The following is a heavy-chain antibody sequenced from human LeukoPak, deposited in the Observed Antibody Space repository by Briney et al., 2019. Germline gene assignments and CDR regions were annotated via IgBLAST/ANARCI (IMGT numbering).Heavy chain of an antibody. CDR2: VYYSGTT. CDR3: ASHTLAVAAPAEYFQH. CDR1: GGSIHTYY. J-gene: IGHJ1*01. Sequence: PSETLSLTCSVSGGSIHTYYWTWIRQPPGKGLEWIGNVYYSGTTYYNPSLKSRLTISVDTSKNQFSLKLNSVTAADTAVYYCASHTLAVAAPAEYFQHWGQGTLVTVSS. D-gene: IGHD6-19*01. V-gene: IGHV4-59*08.